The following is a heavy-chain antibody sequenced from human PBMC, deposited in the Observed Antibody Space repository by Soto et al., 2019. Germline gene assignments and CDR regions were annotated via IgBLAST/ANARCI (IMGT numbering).Heavy chain of an antibody. V-gene: IGHV5-51*01. CDR1: GYSFTSYW. CDR2: IYPGDSDT. CDR3: ARRYCSSTSCTRGGWFDP. D-gene: IGHD2-2*01. Sequence: GESLKISCNGSGYSFTSYWIGWVRQMPGKGLEWMGIIYPGDSDTRYSPSFQGQVTISADKSISTAYLQWSSLKASDTAMYYCARRYCSSTSCTRGGWFDPWGQGTLVTVS. J-gene: IGHJ5*02.